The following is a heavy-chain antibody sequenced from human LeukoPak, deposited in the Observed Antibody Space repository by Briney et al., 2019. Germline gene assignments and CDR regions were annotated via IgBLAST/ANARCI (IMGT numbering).Heavy chain of an antibody. V-gene: IGHV3-21*01. J-gene: IGHJ5*02. Sequence: KPGGSLRLPCAASGFTFSTYTMNWIRQAPGKGLEWVSSIGTSSSSIYYADSVRGRFTISRDNARNSVYLQMNSLRAEDTAVYYFVRIPNTAPLPNWFDPWGQGALVTVSS. CDR2: IGTSSSSI. CDR3: VRIPNTAPLPNWFDP. D-gene: IGHD2-2*02. CDR1: GFTFSTYT.